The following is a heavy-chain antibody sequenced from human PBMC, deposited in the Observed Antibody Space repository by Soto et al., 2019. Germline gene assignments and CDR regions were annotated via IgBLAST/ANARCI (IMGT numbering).Heavy chain of an antibody. CDR2: IYYSGST. CDR1: GGSISSGGYY. V-gene: IGHV4-31*03. D-gene: IGHD3-10*01. Sequence: LSLTCTVSGGSISSGGYYWSWIRQHPGKGLEWIGYIYYSGSTYYNPSLKSRVTISVDTSKNQFSLKLSSVTAADTAVYYCARLWFGEPTYGMDVWGQGTTVTVSS. J-gene: IGHJ6*02. CDR3: ARLWFGEPTYGMDV.